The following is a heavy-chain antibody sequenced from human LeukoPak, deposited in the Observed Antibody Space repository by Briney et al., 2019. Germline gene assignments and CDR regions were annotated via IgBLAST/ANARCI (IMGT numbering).Heavy chain of an antibody. D-gene: IGHD5-18*01. V-gene: IGHV3-30*18. CDR3: AKDRRGYSYGPDY. CDR2: ISYDGSNK. CDR1: GFTFSSYG. J-gene: IGHJ4*02. Sequence: GGSLRLSCAASGFTFSSYGMHWVRQAPGKGLEWVAVISYDGSNKYYADPVKGRFTISRDNSKNTLYLQMNSLRAEDTAVYYCAKDRRGYSYGPDYWGQGTLVTVSS.